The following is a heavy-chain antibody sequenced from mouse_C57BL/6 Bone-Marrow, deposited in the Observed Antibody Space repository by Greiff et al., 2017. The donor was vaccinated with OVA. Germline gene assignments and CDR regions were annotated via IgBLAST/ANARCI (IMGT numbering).Heavy chain of an antibody. D-gene: IGHD2-10*01. V-gene: IGHV1-76*01. CDR3: ARPYYGNPAWFAY. CDR2: IYPGSGNT. J-gene: IGHJ3*01. CDR1: GYTFTDYY. Sequence: QVQLKQSGAELVRPGASVKLSCKASGYTFTDYYINWVKQRTGQGLEWIARIYPGSGNTYYNEKFKGKATLTAEKSSSTAYMQLSSLTSEDSAVYFCARPYYGNPAWFAYWGQGTLVTVSA.